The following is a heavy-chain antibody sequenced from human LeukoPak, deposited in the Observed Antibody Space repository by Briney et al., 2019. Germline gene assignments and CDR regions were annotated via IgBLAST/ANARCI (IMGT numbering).Heavy chain of an antibody. J-gene: IGHJ4*02. CDR3: ARTTSLTASGYDY. D-gene: IGHD4-17*01. Sequence: ASVSVSCKSSVYTLTSYHINWVRQASGQGLEWMGWMNPNNGDSGYAQNFQGRVTITTDTSINTAYMELRILRSDDTAVYFCARTTSLTASGYDYWGQGTLVTVSS. CDR1: VYTLTSYH. V-gene: IGHV1-8*03. CDR2: MNPNNGDS.